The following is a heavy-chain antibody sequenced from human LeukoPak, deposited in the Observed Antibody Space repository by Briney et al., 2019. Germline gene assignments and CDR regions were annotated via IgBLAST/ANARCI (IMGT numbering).Heavy chain of an antibody. CDR1: GFTFSSYS. Sequence: GGSLRLSCAASGFTFSSYSMNWVRQAPGKGLEWVSSISSSSSYIYYADSVKGRFTISRDNAKNSLYLQMNSLRVEDTAVYFCTRVEKGFWSGFKMDVWGKGATVAVSS. D-gene: IGHD3-3*01. V-gene: IGHV3-21*01. J-gene: IGHJ6*04. CDR3: TRVEKGFWSGFKMDV. CDR2: ISSSSSYI.